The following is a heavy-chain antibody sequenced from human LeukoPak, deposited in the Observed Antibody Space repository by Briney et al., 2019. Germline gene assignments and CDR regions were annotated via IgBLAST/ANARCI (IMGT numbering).Heavy chain of an antibody. CDR2: IKPDGSDK. J-gene: IGHJ3*02. D-gene: IGHD3-16*01. CDR1: GFPFSIYW. Sequence: GGSLRLPCAASGFPFSIYWMTWVRQAPGKGLEWVANIKPDGSDKYYVDSVKGRFTISRDNAKASVYLQMNSLTGADMAVYYCARTLDTRLVRAFDIWGQGTTVTVSS. CDR3: ARTLDTRLVRAFDI. V-gene: IGHV3-7*01.